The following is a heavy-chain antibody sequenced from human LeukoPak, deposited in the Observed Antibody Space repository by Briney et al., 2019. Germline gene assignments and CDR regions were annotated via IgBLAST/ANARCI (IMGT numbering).Heavy chain of an antibody. J-gene: IGHJ4*02. CDR1: GFTFSTYS. CDR3: ARDIGALDY. D-gene: IGHD4/OR15-4a*01. CDR2: IGRGIT. Sequence: GGSLRLSCTASGFTFSTYSMNWVRQAPGKGLEWISHIGRGITYADSVKGRFTISRDNAKNSLYLQMNSLRAEDTAVYYCARDIGALDYWGQGTLVTVSS. V-gene: IGHV3-48*04.